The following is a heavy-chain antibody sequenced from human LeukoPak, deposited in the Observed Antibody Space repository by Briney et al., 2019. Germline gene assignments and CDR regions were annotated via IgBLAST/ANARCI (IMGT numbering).Heavy chain of an antibody. CDR3: ASRGRIHFYCSSNSCPPDEDFDY. D-gene: IGHD2-2*01. CDR1: GGSFSGYY. V-gene: IGHV4-34*01. J-gene: IGHJ4*02. CDR2: INHSGST. Sequence: SETLSLTCAVYGGSFSGYYWSWIRQPPGKGLEWIGEINHSGSTNYNPSLKSRVTLSVDTSKNQFSLKLSSVTAADTAVYYCASRGRIHFYCSSNSCPPDEDFDYWGQGTLVTVSS.